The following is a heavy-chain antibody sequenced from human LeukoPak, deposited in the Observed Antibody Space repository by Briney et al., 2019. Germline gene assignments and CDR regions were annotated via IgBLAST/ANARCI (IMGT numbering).Heavy chain of an antibody. CDR1: GFTFSSYG. D-gene: IGHD3-22*01. Sequence: GGSLRLSCAASGFTFSSYGMHWVRQAPGKGLEWVSLIYSGGGTYYADSVKGRFTISRDNSKNTLYLQVNSLRAEDTAVYYCARNYYDSSAYYYFDYWGQGTLVTVSS. V-gene: IGHV3-66*01. J-gene: IGHJ4*02. CDR2: IYSGGGT. CDR3: ARNYYDSSAYYYFDY.